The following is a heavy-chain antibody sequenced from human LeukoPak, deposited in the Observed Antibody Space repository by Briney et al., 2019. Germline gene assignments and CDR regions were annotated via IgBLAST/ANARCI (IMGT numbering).Heavy chain of an antibody. CDR1: GGSISSSSYY. J-gene: IGHJ4*02. V-gene: IGHV4-39*01. Sequence: SETLSLTCTVSGGSISSSSYYWGWIRQSPGKGLEWIGSIYYSGSTYYKPSLKSRVIMSVDTSKNQFSLKLSSVTAADTAVYYCARHGRGYSILTGYYIGGIDYWGQGTLVTVSS. D-gene: IGHD3-9*01. CDR3: ARHGRGYSILTGYYIGGIDY. CDR2: IYYSGST.